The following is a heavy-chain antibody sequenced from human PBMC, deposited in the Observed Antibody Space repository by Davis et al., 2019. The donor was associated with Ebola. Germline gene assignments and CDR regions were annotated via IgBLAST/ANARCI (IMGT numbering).Heavy chain of an antibody. CDR2: ISSSGSTI. J-gene: IGHJ4*02. CDR1: GFTFSDYY. CDR3: AREQVDIVATSHFDY. Sequence: GESLKISCAASGFTFSDYYMSWIRQAPGKGLEWVSYISSSGSTIYYADSVKGRFTISRDNAKNSLYLQMNSLRAEDTAVYYCAREQVDIVATSHFDYWGQGTLVTVSS. V-gene: IGHV3-11*01. D-gene: IGHD5-12*01.